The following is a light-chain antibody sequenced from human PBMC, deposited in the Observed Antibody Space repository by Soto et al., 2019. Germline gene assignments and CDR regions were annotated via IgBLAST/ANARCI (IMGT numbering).Light chain of an antibody. CDR1: QTVSDD. J-gene: IGKJ3*01. CDR2: GAS. CDR3: QQYHDWPPIT. Sequence: EIVMTQSPATLFVSPGERATLSCRASQTVSDDLAWYQQKPGQAPRLLIYGASTRATDIPARFSGGGSGTEFTLTISSRQSEDSSIYYCQQYHDWPPITFGPGTKVNI. V-gene: IGKV3-15*01.